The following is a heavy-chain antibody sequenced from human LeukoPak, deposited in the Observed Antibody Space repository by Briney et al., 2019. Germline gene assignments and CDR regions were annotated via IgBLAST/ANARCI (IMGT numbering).Heavy chain of an antibody. CDR2: ISAYNGNT. CDR3: AKTYYYGSGSPYYFDY. D-gene: IGHD3-10*01. J-gene: IGHJ4*02. Sequence: ASVKVSCKASGYTFTSYGISWVRQAPGQGLEWMGWISAYNGNTNYAQKLQGRVTMTTDTSTSTAYMELRSLRSDDTAVYYCAKTYYYGSGSPYYFDYWGQGTLVTVSS. CDR1: GYTFTSYG. V-gene: IGHV1-18*01.